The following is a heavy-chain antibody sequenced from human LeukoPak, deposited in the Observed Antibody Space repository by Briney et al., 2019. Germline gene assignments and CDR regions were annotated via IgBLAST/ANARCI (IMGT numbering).Heavy chain of an antibody. CDR2: IYYSGST. Sequence: PSETLSLACTVSGGSISSSSYYWGWIRQPPGKGLEWIGSIYYSGSTDYNPSLKSPVTISVDTSKNQFSLNLSSVAAADTAVYYCARGGVAVVVPAATSLAYWGQGPLVTVSS. V-gene: IGHV4-39*07. D-gene: IGHD2-2*01. CDR1: GGSISSSSYY. J-gene: IGHJ4*02. CDR3: ARGGVAVVVPAATSLAY.